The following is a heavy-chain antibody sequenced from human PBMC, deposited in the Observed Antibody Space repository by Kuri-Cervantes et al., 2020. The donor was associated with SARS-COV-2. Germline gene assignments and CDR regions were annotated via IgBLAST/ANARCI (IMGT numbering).Heavy chain of an antibody. D-gene: IGHD3-3*01. CDR1: GFTFSSYA. J-gene: IGHJ6*03. CDR2: ISGSGGST. V-gene: IGHV3-23*01. CDR3: ARVHGPHYDFWSGYYPLYYYMDV. Sequence: GESLKISCAASGFTFSSYAMSWVRQAPGKGLEWVSAISGSGGSTYYADSVKGRFTISRDNSKTTLYLQMNSLRAEDTAVYYCARVHGPHYDFWSGYYPLYYYMDVWGKGTTVTVSS.